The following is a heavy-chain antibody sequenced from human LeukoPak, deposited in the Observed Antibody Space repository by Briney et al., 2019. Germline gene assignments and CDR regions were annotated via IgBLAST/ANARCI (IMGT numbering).Heavy chain of an antibody. J-gene: IGHJ5*01. Sequence: ASVKVSCKVSGYTLTELSMHWVRQAPGKGLEWMGGFDPEDGETIYAQKFQGRVTMTEDTSTDTAYMELSSLRSEDTAVYYCATTPLVGATGWFDSWGQGTLVTVSS. CDR1: GYTLTELS. CDR2: FDPEDGET. CDR3: ATTPLVGATGWFDS. V-gene: IGHV1-24*01. D-gene: IGHD1-26*01.